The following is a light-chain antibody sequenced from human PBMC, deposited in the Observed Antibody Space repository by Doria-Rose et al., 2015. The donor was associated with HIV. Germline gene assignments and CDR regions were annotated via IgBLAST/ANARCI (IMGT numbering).Light chain of an antibody. V-gene: IGKV3-20*01. CDR3: HQYGTSWT. Sequence: TQSPGTLSLSPGARATLSCRASQSFSSTYLAWYLQKPGQAPSLLIYDGSTRATGIPDRLSASGSGTDFTLTINRLEPEDFALYYCHQYGTSWTFGQGTKVEI. J-gene: IGKJ1*01. CDR2: DGS. CDR1: QSFSSTY.